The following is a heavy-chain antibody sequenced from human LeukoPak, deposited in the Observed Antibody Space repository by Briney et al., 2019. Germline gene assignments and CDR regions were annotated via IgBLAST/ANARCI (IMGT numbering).Heavy chain of an antibody. CDR3: ARALEV. Sequence: PGGSLRLSCEVSGFTFRSYGMDWVRQAPGRGLEGVASIKEDGSVKYYVDSVKGRVTISRDNGKNSLCLQINKLKPDNTAVYYCARALEVWGKGTTVTVSS. V-gene: IGHV3-7*01. J-gene: IGHJ6*04. CDR2: IKEDGSVK. CDR1: GFTFRSYG.